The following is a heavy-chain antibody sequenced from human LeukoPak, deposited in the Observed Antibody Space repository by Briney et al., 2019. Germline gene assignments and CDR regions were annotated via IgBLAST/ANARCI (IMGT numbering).Heavy chain of an antibody. D-gene: IGHD3-22*01. J-gene: IGHJ4*02. Sequence: PSQTLSLTCTVSGGSISSGGYYWSWIRQHPGKGLEWIGYIYYSGSTYYNPSLKSRVTISVDKSRNQFSLKLSSVTAADTAVYYCARTSTYLDYYDSSGTYYFDYWGQGTLVTVSS. CDR1: GGSISSGGYY. CDR2: IYYSGST. CDR3: ARTSTYLDYYDSSGTYYFDY. V-gene: IGHV4-31*03.